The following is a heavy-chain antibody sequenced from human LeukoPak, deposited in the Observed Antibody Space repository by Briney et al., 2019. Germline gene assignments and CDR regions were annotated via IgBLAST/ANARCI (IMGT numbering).Heavy chain of an antibody. CDR2: IYYSGST. CDR1: GFTFSSYA. CDR3: ARGKGYFDY. Sequence: PGGSLRLSCAASGFTFSSYAMSWVRQAPGKGLEWIGYIYYSGSTNYNPSLKSRVTMSADTSKNQFSLKLSSVTAADTAVYYCARGKGYFDYWGQGTLVTVSS. V-gene: IGHV4-59*01. J-gene: IGHJ4*02.